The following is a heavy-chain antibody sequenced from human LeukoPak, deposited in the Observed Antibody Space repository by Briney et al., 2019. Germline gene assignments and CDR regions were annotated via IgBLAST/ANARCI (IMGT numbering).Heavy chain of an antibody. D-gene: IGHD2-2*02. CDR3: ASGYCTTTYCYIDY. V-gene: IGHV4-31*03. CDR1: GGSISSCGYY. CDR2: ICYSGST. J-gene: IGHJ4*02. Sequence: SQTLSLTCTVSGGSISSCGYYWIWIRPHPGKGLEWIGYICYSGSTCYNPSLQSRVTISVDTSKNKFSLKLRSVTAADTAVFYCASGYCTTTYCYIDYWGQGTLVTVSS.